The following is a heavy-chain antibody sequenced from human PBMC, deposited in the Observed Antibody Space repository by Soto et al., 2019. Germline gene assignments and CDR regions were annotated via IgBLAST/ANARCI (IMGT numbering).Heavy chain of an antibody. J-gene: IGHJ6*02. Sequence: QVQLVQYGAEVKKPGSSVTVSCKASGGTFSSYTFTWLRQAPVQGLEWMGRIIPFFDIPTSAQKFQGRVKITADKSTSTAYMELSSLRSEDTAVYYCARNADIGDIGLVPAAINDMDVWGRGTTVTVSS. CDR1: GGTFSSYT. V-gene: IGHV1-69*02. CDR2: IIPFFDIP. CDR3: ARNADIGDIGLVPAAINDMDV. D-gene: IGHD2-2*01.